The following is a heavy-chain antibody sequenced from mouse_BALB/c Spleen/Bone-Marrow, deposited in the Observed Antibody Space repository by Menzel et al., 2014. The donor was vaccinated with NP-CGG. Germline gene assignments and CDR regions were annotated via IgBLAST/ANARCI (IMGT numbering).Heavy chain of an antibody. D-gene: IGHD4-1*01. CDR3: TRGANPYYYTMDY. J-gene: IGHJ4*01. CDR1: GYTFTSYW. V-gene: IGHV1S127*01. CDR2: LDPSDSYT. Sequence: QVQLQQSGAELVKPGASVKMSCKASGYTFTSYWMHWVKQRPGQGLEWIGVLDPSDSYTTYNQKFKGKATLTVDTSSNTAYMQLSSLISEDSAVYYCTRGANPYYYTMDYWGQGTSVTVSS.